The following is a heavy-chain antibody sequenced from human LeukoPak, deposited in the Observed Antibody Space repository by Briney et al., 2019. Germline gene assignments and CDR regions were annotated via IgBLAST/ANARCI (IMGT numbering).Heavy chain of an antibody. Sequence: ASVKVSCKASGYTFTNYGISWVRQAPGQGLEWMGRIIPILGIANYAQKFQGRVTITADKSTSTAYMELSSLRSEDTAVYYCARDPGLYYYDSSGYWGQGTLVTVSS. J-gene: IGHJ4*02. CDR3: ARDPGLYYYDSSGY. V-gene: IGHV1-69*04. CDR2: IIPILGIA. CDR1: GYTFTNYG. D-gene: IGHD3-22*01.